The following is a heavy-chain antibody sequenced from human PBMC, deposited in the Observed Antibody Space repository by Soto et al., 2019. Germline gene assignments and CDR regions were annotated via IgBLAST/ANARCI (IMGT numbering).Heavy chain of an antibody. CDR2: ISGSGGST. Sequence: GGSLRLSCVASGFTFSSYAMSWVRQAPGKGLEWVSAISGSGGSTYYADSVKGRFTISRDNSKNTLYLQMNSLRAEDTAVYYCAKDGSYDFWSGSEGPDYYYYGMDVWGQGTTVTVSS. J-gene: IGHJ6*02. CDR1: GFTFSSYA. CDR3: AKDGSYDFWSGSEGPDYYYYGMDV. D-gene: IGHD3-3*01. V-gene: IGHV3-23*01.